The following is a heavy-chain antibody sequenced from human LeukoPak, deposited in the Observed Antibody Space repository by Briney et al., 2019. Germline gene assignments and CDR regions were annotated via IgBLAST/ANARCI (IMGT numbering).Heavy chain of an antibody. V-gene: IGHV4-34*01. CDR3: ARLSGYHFDY. J-gene: IGHJ4*02. Sequence: KPSETLSLTCGVYSGSLSDKYWSWIRQPPGKGLEWIGEINPSGRTNYNPSLKSRVTMSIDTSKNQFSLKLSSVTAADTAVYYCARLSGYHFDYWGQGALATVSS. CDR2: INPSGRT. D-gene: IGHD5-12*01. CDR1: SGSLSDKY.